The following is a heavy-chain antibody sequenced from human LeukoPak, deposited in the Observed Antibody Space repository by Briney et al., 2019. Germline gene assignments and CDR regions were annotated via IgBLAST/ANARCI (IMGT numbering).Heavy chain of an antibody. CDR3: ARDPRVWESSSSCYYFDY. J-gene: IGHJ4*02. CDR1: GFAFSSYG. CDR2: IRYDGSNK. V-gene: IGHV3-30*02. D-gene: IGHD6-13*01. Sequence: PGGSLRLSCAASGFAFSSYGMHWVRQAPGKGPEWVAFIRYDGSNKYYADSVKGRFTISRDNSKNTLYLQMNSLRAEDTAVYYCARDPRVWESSSSCYYFDYWGQGTLVTVSS.